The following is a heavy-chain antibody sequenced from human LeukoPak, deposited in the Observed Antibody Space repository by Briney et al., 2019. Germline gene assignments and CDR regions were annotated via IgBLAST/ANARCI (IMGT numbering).Heavy chain of an antibody. D-gene: IGHD3-10*01. Sequence: ASVKVSCKASGYTFTSYYMHWVRQAPGQGLEWMGIINPSGGSTSYAQKFQGRVTMTRDTSTSTVYMELSSLRSEDTAVYYCARDLEYYGSGGPFDYWGQGTLVTVSS. J-gene: IGHJ4*02. CDR3: ARDLEYYGSGGPFDY. CDR1: GYTFTSYY. V-gene: IGHV1-46*01. CDR2: INPSGGST.